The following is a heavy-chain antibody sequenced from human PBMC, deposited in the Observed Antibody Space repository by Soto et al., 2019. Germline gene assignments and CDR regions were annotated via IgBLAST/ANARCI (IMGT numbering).Heavy chain of an antibody. CDR2: ISSSGSTI. Sequence: GGSLRLSCAASGFTFSDYYMSWIRQAPGKGLEWVSYISSSGSTIYYADSVKGRFTISRDNAKNSLYLQMNSLRAEDTAVYYCARDDGLSSTNVKAFDIWGQGTKVTVSS. V-gene: IGHV3-11*01. J-gene: IGHJ3*02. CDR1: GFTFSDYY. CDR3: ARDDGLSSTNVKAFDI. D-gene: IGHD2-2*01.